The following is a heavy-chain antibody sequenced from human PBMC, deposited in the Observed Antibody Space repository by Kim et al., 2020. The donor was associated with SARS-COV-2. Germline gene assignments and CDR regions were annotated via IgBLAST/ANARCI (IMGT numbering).Heavy chain of an antibody. Sequence: VKGRFTIARDNAKNSLYLQMNSLRAEDTAVYYCARDLRRSWDYYYGMDVWGQGTTVTVSS. D-gene: IGHD3-10*01. V-gene: IGHV3-11*06. CDR3: ARDLRRSWDYYYGMDV. J-gene: IGHJ6*02.